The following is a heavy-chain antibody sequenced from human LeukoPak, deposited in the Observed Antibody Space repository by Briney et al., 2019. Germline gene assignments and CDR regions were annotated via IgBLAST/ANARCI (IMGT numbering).Heavy chain of an antibody. J-gene: IGHJ5*02. CDR3: ARDYDVLTAYPPTQLFDP. V-gene: IGHV4-59*12. D-gene: IGHD3-9*01. CDR1: GGSISSYY. Sequence: SETLSLTCTVSGGSISSYYWSWIRQPPGKGLEWIGYIYYSGSTNYNPSLKSRVTMSVDTSKNQFSLKLNSVTAADTAVYYCARDYDVLTAYPPTQLFDPWGQGTLVTVSS. CDR2: IYYSGST.